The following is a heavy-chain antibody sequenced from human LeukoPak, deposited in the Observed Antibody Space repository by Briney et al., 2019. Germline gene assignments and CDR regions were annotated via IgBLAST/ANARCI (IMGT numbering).Heavy chain of an antibody. CDR3: ARQVGHWLTH. CDR1: GYSFNTYW. CDR2: IYPGDSEV. Sequence: GESLKISCKGSGYSFNTYWIGWVRQMPGKGLECMGIIYPGDSEVRYSPSFQGQVTISADKSIRTAYLQWSSLKASDSAMYYCARQVGHWLTHWGQGTLVTVSS. J-gene: IGHJ4*02. V-gene: IGHV5-51*01. D-gene: IGHD6-19*01.